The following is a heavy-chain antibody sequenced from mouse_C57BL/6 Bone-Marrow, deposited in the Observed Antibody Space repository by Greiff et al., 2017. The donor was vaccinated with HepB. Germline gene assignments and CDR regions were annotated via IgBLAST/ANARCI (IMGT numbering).Heavy chain of an antibody. Sequence: EVQLQQSGPVLVKPGASVKMSCKASGYTFTDYYMNWVKQSHGKSLEWIGVINPYNGGTSYNQKFKGKATLTVDKSSSTAYMELNSLTSEDSAVYYCARGGAYYSKPNWYFDVWGTGTTVTVSS. CDR3: ARGGAYYSKPNWYFDV. CDR2: INPYNGGT. D-gene: IGHD2-5*01. CDR1: GYTFTDYY. J-gene: IGHJ1*03. V-gene: IGHV1-19*01.